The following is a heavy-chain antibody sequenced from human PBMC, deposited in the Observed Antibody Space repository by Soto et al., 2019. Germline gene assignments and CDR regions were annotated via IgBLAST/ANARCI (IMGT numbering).Heavy chain of an antibody. CDR2: ISGSGGNT. CDR1: GFSFSYFA. CDR3: AKDRGGSGWSALDH. Sequence: EVQLLESGGSLVQPGGSLRLSCAASGFSFSYFAMSWVRQAPGKGLEWVAAISGSGGNTYYADSVKGRFNISRDNSKNTLFPQMNSLRDQDTAVYYCAKDRGGSGWSALDHWGQGTLVTVSS. D-gene: IGHD6-19*01. V-gene: IGHV3-23*01. J-gene: IGHJ4*02.